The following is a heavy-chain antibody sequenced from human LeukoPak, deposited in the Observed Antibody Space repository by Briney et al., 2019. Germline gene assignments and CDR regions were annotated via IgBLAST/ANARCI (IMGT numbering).Heavy chain of an antibody. CDR2: IYYSGST. D-gene: IGHD6-13*01. V-gene: IGHV4-59*08. J-gene: IGHJ6*03. CDR3: ARSRGRNYFYFMDV. CDR1: GGSISSYY. Sequence: PSETLSLTCTVSGGSISSYYWSWIRQPPGKGLEWIGYIYYSGSTNYNPSLKSRVTISVNTSKNQFSLKLSSVTAADTAVYYCARSRGRNYFYFMDVWGKGTTVTVSS.